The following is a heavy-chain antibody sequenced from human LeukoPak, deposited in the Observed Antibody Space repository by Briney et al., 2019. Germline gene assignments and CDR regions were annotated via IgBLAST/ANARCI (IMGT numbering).Heavy chain of an antibody. D-gene: IGHD6-19*01. CDR3: ASGAGRGDH. V-gene: IGHV1-2*02. CDR2: INPNSGAT. J-gene: IGHJ4*02. Sequence: ASVNVSCKASGYTFTNYGFSWVRQAPGQGLEWMGWINPNSGATNYAQNFQGRVTMTRDTSISTAYMELTRLRSDDTAVYFCASGAGRGDHWGQGTLVTVSS. CDR1: GYTFTNYG.